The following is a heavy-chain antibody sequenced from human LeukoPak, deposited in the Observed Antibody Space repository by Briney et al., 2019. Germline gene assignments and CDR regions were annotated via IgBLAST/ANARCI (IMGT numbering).Heavy chain of an antibody. CDR2: ISGSGGST. V-gene: IGHV3-23*01. J-gene: IGHJ5*02. Sequence: PGGSLRLSCAASGFTFSSYAMSWVRQAPGKGLEWVSAISGSGGSTYYADSVKGRFTISRDNSKNTLYLQMNSLRAEDTAVYYCAKDPQLGYEFWSGYSQNWFDPWGQGTLVTVSS. CDR3: AKDPQLGYEFWSGYSQNWFDP. D-gene: IGHD3-3*01. CDR1: GFTFSSYA.